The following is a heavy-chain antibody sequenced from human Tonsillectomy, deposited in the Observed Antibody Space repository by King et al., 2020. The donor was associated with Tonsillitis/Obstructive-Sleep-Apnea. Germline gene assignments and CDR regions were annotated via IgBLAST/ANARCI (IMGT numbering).Heavy chain of an antibody. Sequence: VQLVESGGGLIQPGGSLRLSCAASGFLVRINNMSWVRQAPGKGLEWVSVIYTGARTHYADSVKGRFTISRDNSKNTLYLQMNSLRVEDTAVYYCANTPLSGTSFYFDYWGQGTLVTVSS. D-gene: IGHD5/OR15-5a*01. CDR2: IYTGART. V-gene: IGHV3-53*01. CDR1: GFLVRINN. CDR3: ANTPLSGTSFYFDY. J-gene: IGHJ4*02.